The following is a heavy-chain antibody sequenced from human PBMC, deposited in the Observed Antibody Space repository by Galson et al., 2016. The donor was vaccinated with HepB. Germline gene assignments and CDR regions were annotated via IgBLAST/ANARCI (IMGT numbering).Heavy chain of an antibody. CDR1: GDSVSSNSVA. Sequence: CAISGDSVSSNSVAWNWIRQSPSRGLEWLGRTYYRSKWYNDYAVSVKSRITINPDTTKNQFSLQLNSVTPEDTAVYYCAKDRPTYATYDILTGYLGGDYWGQGTLVTVSS. J-gene: IGHJ4*02. CDR2: TYYRSKWYN. V-gene: IGHV6-1*01. CDR3: AKDRPTYATYDILTGYLGGDY. D-gene: IGHD3-9*01.